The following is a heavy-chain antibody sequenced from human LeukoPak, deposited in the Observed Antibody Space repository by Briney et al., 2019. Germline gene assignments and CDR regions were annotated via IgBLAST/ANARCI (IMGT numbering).Heavy chain of an antibody. CDR3: ARDRYASGSYYNPNNCFDP. CDR1: GYTFTTYY. D-gene: IGHD3-10*01. V-gene: IGHV1-46*01. J-gene: IGHJ5*02. CDR2: ITPSGGNT. Sequence: ASVKVSCKASGYTFTTYYMHWVRQAPGQGLEWMGIITPSGGNTSYAQKFQGRVTMTRDMSTSTVYMDLSSLRSEDTAVYYCARDRYASGSYYNPNNCFDPWGQGTLVTVSS.